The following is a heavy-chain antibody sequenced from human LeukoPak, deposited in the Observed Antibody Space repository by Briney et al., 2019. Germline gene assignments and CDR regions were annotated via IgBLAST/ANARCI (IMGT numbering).Heavy chain of an antibody. V-gene: IGHV1-2*02. J-gene: IGHJ4*02. Sequence: ASVKVSCKASGYTFTGYYMHWVQQAPGQGLEWMGWINPNSGGTNYAQKFQGRVTMTRDTSISTAYMELSRLRSDDTAVYYCARDGQVATITYFDYWGQGTLVTVSS. CDR2: INPNSGGT. CDR3: ARDGQVATITYFDY. D-gene: IGHD5-12*01. CDR1: GYTFTGYY.